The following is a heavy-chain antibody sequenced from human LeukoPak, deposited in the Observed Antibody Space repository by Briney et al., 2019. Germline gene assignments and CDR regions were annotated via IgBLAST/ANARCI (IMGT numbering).Heavy chain of an antibody. CDR3: ARAPDIVVAPAAIEGNYFDS. CDR1: GGSISSGGYY. V-gene: IGHV4-31*03. J-gene: IGHJ4*02. D-gene: IGHD2-2*01. CDR2: IYYSGST. Sequence: HPSQTLSLTCTVSGGSISSGGYYWSWIRQHPGKGLEWIGYIYYSGSTYYNPSLKSRVTISVDTSKNQFSLKMSSVTAAYTAVYYWARAPDIVVAPAAIEGNYFDSWGQGTLVPVSS.